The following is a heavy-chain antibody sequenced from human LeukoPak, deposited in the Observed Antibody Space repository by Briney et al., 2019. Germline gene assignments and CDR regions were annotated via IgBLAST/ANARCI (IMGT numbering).Heavy chain of an antibody. CDR3: AGVVVAAYHREYYFDY. J-gene: IGHJ4*02. CDR2: IYYSGST. Sequence: PSETLSLTCTVSGGSISSYYWSWNRQPPGKGLEWIGYIYYSGSTNYNPSLKSRVTISVDTSKNQFSLKLSSVTAADTAVYYCAGVVVAAYHREYYFDYWGQGTLVTVSS. V-gene: IGHV4-59*01. CDR1: GGSISSYY. D-gene: IGHD2-15*01.